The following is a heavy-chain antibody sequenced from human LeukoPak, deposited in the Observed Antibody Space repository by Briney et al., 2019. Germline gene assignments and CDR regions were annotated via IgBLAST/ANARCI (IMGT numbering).Heavy chain of an antibody. J-gene: IGHJ4*02. Sequence: GGSLRLSCAASEFTVSSNYMSWVRQAPGKGLEWVSVIHSGGTTYYADSVKGRFTLSRDDSENTLYLQMSNLRAEDTAVYYCAKAGGAGTTYYFDYWGQGTLVTVSS. D-gene: IGHD6-19*01. CDR1: EFTVSSNY. CDR2: IHSGGTT. V-gene: IGHV3-66*01. CDR3: AKAGGAGTTYYFDY.